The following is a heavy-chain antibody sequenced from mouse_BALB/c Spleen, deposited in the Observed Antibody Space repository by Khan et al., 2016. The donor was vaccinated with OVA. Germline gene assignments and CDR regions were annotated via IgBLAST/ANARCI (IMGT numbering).Heavy chain of an antibody. V-gene: IGHV3-2*02. CDR2: INYSGST. D-gene: IGHD2-3*01. J-gene: IGHJ4*01. Sequence: EVQLQESGPGLVAPSQSLSLTCTVTGYSITSDYAWNCLRQFPGNKLEWMGYINYSGSTSYNPSLTSRISITRNTSKHQFFLQLNSVTTEDTATYYCARRGIYDGYYLYDAMDYWGQGTSVTVSS. CDR3: ARRGIYDGYYLYDAMDY. CDR1: GYSITSDYA.